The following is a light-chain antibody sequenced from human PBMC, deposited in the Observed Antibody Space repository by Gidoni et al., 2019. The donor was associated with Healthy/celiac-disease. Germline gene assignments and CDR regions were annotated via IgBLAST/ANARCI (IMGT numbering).Light chain of an antibody. V-gene: IGKV3-20*01. Sequence: EIVLTQSPGTLSSSPGDKATLSCRAGQSVNSSYLAWYQQKPGQAPRLLIYGASSRATRTPDRFSGSGSGTDFTLTISRLEPEDFAVYYCQQYGSSPQLTFGGGTKVEIK. J-gene: IGKJ4*01. CDR1: QSVNSSY. CDR2: GAS. CDR3: QQYGSSPQLT.